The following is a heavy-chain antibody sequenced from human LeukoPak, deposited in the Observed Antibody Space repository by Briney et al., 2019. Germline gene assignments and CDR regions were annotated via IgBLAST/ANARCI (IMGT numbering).Heavy chain of an antibody. CDR1: GYSTSSGYY. CDR2: VWHSGST. CDR3: ARAGTNLGDYDF. J-gene: IGHJ4*02. D-gene: IGHD4-17*01. Sequence: PSETLSLTCTVSGYSTSSGYYWGWIRQSPGKGLEWIGNVWHSGSTYYNPSLKSRITISVDTSKNQFSLSLSSVTVADTAVYYCARAGTNLGDYDFWGQGTLVTVSS. V-gene: IGHV4-38-2*02.